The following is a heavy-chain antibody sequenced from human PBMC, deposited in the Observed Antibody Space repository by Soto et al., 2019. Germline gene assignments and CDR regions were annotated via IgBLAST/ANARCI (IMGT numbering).Heavy chain of an antibody. CDR3: AREPRYCRGGSCSITGDAFDI. V-gene: IGHV3-66*01. CDR1: GFIVSDTY. J-gene: IGHJ3*02. Sequence: EVQLVESGGGLVQPGGSLRLSCTASGFIVSDTYMNWVRQAPVKGLEWVSVISNRGDTHYADSVRGRFSLSRDIADNTLHLQMNNLRVEDTAVYYCAREPRYCRGGSCSITGDAFDIWGQGTRVTVSS. D-gene: IGHD2-15*01. CDR2: ISNRGDT.